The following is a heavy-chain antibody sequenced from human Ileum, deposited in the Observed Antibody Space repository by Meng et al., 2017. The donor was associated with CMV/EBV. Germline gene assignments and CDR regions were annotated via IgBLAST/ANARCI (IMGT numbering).Heavy chain of an antibody. CDR3: ARNVGFYSSQIAY. Sequence: LQLPESGSGLVKPSETLSPTCTASGGPTTSSTYYWGWIRQPPGKGLEWIGSVYYSGTTYYNPSLKSRVNMSIDTSKNRFSLKLSSATAADTAVYYCARNVGFYSSQIAYWGQGALVTVSS. J-gene: IGHJ4*02. CDR1: GGPTTSSTYY. D-gene: IGHD3-3*01. V-gene: IGHV4-39*07. CDR2: VYYSGTT.